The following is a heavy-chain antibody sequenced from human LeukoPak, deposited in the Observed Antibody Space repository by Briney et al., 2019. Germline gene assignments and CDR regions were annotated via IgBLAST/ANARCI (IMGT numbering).Heavy chain of an antibody. Sequence: PGGSLRLSCAASGFPFSRYSMNWVRQAPGKGLEWGSSINSSSSYIYYADSVKGRFTISRDNAKNSLYLQMNSLRAEDTAVYYCARGAYPYDFWSGYREYYYMDVWGKGTTVTVSS. CDR3: ARGAYPYDFWSGYREYYYMDV. CDR2: INSSSSYI. V-gene: IGHV3-21*01. CDR1: GFPFSRYS. J-gene: IGHJ6*03. D-gene: IGHD3-3*01.